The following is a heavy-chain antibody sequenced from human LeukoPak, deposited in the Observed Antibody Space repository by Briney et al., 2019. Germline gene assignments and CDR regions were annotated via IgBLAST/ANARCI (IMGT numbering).Heavy chain of an antibody. V-gene: IGHV1-24*01. J-gene: IGHJ6*03. Sequence: GASVKVSCKVSGYTLTELSMHWVRQAPGKGLEWMGGFDPEDGETIYAQKFQGRVTMTVDTSTDTAYMELSSLRSEDTAVYYCATSGGKYYYYYYMDVWGKGTTVTVSS. D-gene: IGHD3-10*01. CDR2: FDPEDGET. CDR1: GYTLTELS. CDR3: ATSGGKYYYYYYMDV.